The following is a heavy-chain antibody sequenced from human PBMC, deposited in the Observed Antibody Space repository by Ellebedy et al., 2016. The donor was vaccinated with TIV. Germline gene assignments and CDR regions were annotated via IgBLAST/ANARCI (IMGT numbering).Heavy chain of an antibody. D-gene: IGHD1-26*01. V-gene: IGHV4-4*02. CDR3: ARATPRAKYSGSYRYYFDY. CDR1: GGSISSSNW. J-gene: IGHJ4*02. Sequence: MPSETLSLTCAVSGGSISSSNWWSWVRQPPGKGLEWIGEIYHSGSTNYNPSLKSRVTISVDKSKNQFSLKLSSVTAADTAVYYCARATPRAKYSGSYRYYFDYWGQGTLVTVSS. CDR2: IYHSGST.